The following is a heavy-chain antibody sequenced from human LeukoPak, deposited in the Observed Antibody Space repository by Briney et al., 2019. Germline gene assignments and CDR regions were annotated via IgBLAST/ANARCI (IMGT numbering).Heavy chain of an antibody. D-gene: IGHD7-27*01. V-gene: IGHV3-23*01. J-gene: IGHJ3*01. CDR1: GFTFSAYA. CDR3: AKDRNDLGMVDAFXX. Sequence: GGSLRLSCAVSGFTFSAYAMSWVRQTPGKGLEWVSAIGGGGDRIYYADCMKGRFTISRDNSKNTLYLQMKHLRAEDTAGYYCAKDRNDLGMVDAFXXWGQGTMV. CDR2: IGGGGDRI.